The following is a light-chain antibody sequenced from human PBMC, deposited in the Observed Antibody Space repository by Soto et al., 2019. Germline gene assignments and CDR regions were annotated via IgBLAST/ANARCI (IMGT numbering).Light chain of an antibody. CDR3: SSYTSTTPYV. V-gene: IGLV2-14*01. Sequence: QSVLTQPRSVSGSPGQSVTISCTGTSSDIGAYIYVSWYQQHPGKAPKLMIYEVTNRPSGVSDRFSGSRSGNTASLIISGLQAEDEADYYCSSYTSTTPYVFGTGTQLTVL. CDR1: SSDIGAYIY. J-gene: IGLJ1*01. CDR2: EVT.